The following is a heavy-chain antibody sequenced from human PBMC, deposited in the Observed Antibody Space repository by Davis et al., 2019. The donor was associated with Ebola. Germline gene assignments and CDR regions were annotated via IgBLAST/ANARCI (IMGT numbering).Heavy chain of an antibody. J-gene: IGHJ5*02. V-gene: IGHV4-38-2*02. CDR3: ARGRPVVVPAAIRNWFDP. Sequence: PSETLSLTCTVSGYSISSGYYWSWIRQPPGKGLEWIGEINHSGSTNYNPSLKSRVTISVDTSKNQFSLKLSSVTAADTAVYYCARGRPVVVPAAIRNWFDPWGQGTLVTVSS. CDR1: GYSISSGYY. D-gene: IGHD2-2*02. CDR2: INHSGST.